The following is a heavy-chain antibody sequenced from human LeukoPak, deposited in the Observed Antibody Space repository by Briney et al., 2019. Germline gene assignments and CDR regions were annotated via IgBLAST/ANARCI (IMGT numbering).Heavy chain of an antibody. D-gene: IGHD3-22*01. CDR2: ISYDGSNK. Sequence: GGSLRLSCAASGFTFSSYAMHWVRQAPGKGLEWVAVISYDGSNKYYADSVKGRFTISRDNSKNTLYLQMNGLRAEDTAVYYCARGKVVVLDYWGQGTLVTVSS. CDR1: GFTFSSYA. J-gene: IGHJ4*02. V-gene: IGHV3-30*04. CDR3: ARGKVVVLDY.